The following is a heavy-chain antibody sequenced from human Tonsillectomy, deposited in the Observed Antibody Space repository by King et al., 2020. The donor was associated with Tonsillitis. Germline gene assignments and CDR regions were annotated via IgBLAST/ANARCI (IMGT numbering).Heavy chain of an antibody. Sequence: VQLQQWGAGLLKPSETLSLTCAVYGGSFSGYYWSWIRQPPGKGLEWIGEINHSGSTNYNPSLKSRVTVSVDTSKNQFSLKLNSMTAADSAVYYCARVKDTSGYDPFDYWGQGILVTVSS. V-gene: IGHV4-34*01. CDR3: ARVKDTSGYDPFDY. J-gene: IGHJ4*02. D-gene: IGHD3-22*01. CDR1: GGSFSGYY. CDR2: INHSGST.